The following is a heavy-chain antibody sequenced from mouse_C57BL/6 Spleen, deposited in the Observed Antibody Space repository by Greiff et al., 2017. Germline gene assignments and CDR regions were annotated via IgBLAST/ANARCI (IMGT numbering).Heavy chain of an antibody. CDR1: GYTFTSYW. CDR2: IYPGSGST. V-gene: IGHV1-55*01. J-gene: IGHJ4*01. Sequence: QVQLQQSGAELVKPGASVKMSCKASGYTFTSYWITWVKQRPGQGLEWIGDIYPGSGSTNYNEKFKSKATLTVDTSSSTAYMQLSSLTSEDSAVYYCAGAYYSKGGAMDYWGQGTSVTVSS. CDR3: AGAYYSKGGAMDY. D-gene: IGHD2-5*01.